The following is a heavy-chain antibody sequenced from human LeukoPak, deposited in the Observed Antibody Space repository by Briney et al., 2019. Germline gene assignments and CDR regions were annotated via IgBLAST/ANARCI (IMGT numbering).Heavy chain of an antibody. V-gene: IGHV1-2*02. CDR3: ASSETPEGLYNWNYIWFDP. Sequence: ASVKVSCKASGYTFTGYYMHWVRQAPGQGLEWMGWINPNSGGTNYAQKLQGRVTMTTDTSTSTAYMELRSLRSDDTAVYYCASSETPEGLYNWNYIWFDPWGQGTLVTVSS. CDR2: INPNSGGT. CDR1: GYTFTGYY. D-gene: IGHD1-7*01. J-gene: IGHJ5*02.